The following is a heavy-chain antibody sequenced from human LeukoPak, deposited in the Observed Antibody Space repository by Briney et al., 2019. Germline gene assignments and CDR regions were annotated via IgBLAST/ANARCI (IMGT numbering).Heavy chain of an antibody. CDR2: ISSNGRGM. V-gene: IGHV3-48*03. J-gene: IGHJ4*02. CDR1: GFTFSTFG. CDR3: ARMDYAGNWPDY. D-gene: IGHD4-23*01. Sequence: HPGGSLTLSCAASGFTFSTFGMNCSRQAPGKGLEWLSYISSNGRGMYYADSVKGRFIVSRDNAKNSLYLQMNSLRAEDTALYYCARMDYAGNWPDYWGQGTLVTVSS.